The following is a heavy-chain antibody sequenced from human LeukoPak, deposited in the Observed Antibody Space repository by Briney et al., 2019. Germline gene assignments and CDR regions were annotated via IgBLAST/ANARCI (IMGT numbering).Heavy chain of an antibody. D-gene: IGHD3-9*01. J-gene: IGHJ4*02. V-gene: IGHV3-48*02. CDR3: ATDQRYAFDY. CDR2: IRTTAEGAKYA. CDR1: GFSFTDYP. Sequence: PGGSLRLSCATSGFSFTDYPMNWDRQAPGKGLEWISNIRTTAEGAKYAYYADSVKGRVTISRDDGKNTLYLHMNSLRDDDTAVYYCATDQRYAFDYWGQGILVTVSS.